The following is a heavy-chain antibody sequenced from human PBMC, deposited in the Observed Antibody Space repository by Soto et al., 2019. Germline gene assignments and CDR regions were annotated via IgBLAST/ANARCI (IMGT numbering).Heavy chain of an antibody. V-gene: IGHV4-4*02. CDR2: IHHGGSI. Sequence: SETLSLTCAVSGGSITSTNWWSWVRQSPGKGLEWIGEIHHGGSINYNPSLKSRAIISDDTSKNQIYLRLSSVTAADTAVYYCARAYYDTNGYSLDPWGQGILVTVSS. CDR1: GGSITSTNW. CDR3: ARAYYDTNGYSLDP. D-gene: IGHD3-22*01. J-gene: IGHJ5*02.